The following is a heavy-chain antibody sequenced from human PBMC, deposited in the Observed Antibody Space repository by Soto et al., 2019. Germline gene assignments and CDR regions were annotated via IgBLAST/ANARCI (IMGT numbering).Heavy chain of an antibody. CDR2: ISSSSSTI. CDR1: GFTFSSYS. Sequence: EVQLVESGGGLVQPGGSLRLSCAASGFTFSSYSMNWVRQAPGKGLEWVSYISSSSSTIYYADSVKGRFTISRDNAKNSLYLQMNSLRDEDTAVYYCARTIFGVAPRDYYYGMDVWGQGTTVTVSS. CDR3: ARTIFGVAPRDYYYGMDV. D-gene: IGHD3-3*01. J-gene: IGHJ6*02. V-gene: IGHV3-48*02.